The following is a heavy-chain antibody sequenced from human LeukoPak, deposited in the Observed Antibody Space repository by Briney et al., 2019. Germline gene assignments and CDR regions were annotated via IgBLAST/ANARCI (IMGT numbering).Heavy chain of an antibody. CDR3: ARDVVGGSDSSATMGY. CDR1: GFTFSSYA. CDR2: ISSSGDRT. D-gene: IGHD3-22*01. J-gene: IGHJ4*02. Sequence: GGSLRLSCAASGFTFSSYAMHWVRQAPGKGLEYVSVISSSGDRTYYANSVKGRFTISRDNSKNTLYLQMGSLRAEDMAAYYCARDVVGGSDSSATMGYWGQGTLVTVSS. V-gene: IGHV3-64*01.